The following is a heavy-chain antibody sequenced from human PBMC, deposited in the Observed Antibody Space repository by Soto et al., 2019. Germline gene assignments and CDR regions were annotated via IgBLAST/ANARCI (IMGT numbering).Heavy chain of an antibody. J-gene: IGHJ5*02. CDR1: GYSIISGYY. Sequence: KTAETLSLTCAVSGYSIISGYYLVLIRHPRGKVLEWIGSIYHSGSTYYNPSLKSRVTISVDTSKNQFSLKLSSVTAADTAVYYCARDGEYYYDSSGYYKVNWFDPWGQGTLVTVSS. D-gene: IGHD3-22*01. CDR3: ARDGEYYYDSSGYYKVNWFDP. V-gene: IGHV4-38-2*02. CDR2: IYHSGST.